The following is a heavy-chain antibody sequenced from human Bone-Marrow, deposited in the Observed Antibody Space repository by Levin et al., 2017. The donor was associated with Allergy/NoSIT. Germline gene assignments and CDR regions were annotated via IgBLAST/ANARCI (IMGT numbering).Heavy chain of an antibody. CDR3: ARDGVTNWFDP. J-gene: IGHJ5*02. V-gene: IGHV3-74*01. D-gene: IGHD4-23*01. CDR1: GFTFSSYW. CDR2: INSDGSST. Sequence: LSLTCAASGFTFSSYWMHWVRQAPGKGLVWVSRINSDGSSTSYADSVKGRFTISRDNAKNTLYLQMNSLRAEDTAVYYCARDGVTNWFDPWGQGTLVTVSS.